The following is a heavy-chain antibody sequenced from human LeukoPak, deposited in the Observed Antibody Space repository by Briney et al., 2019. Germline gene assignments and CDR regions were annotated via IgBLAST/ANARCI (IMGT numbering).Heavy chain of an antibody. CDR3: ARRRRYSSLYYYYYYMDV. D-gene: IGHD3-9*01. CDR1: GSSISSSSYY. CDR2: IYYSGST. V-gene: IGHV4-39*07. J-gene: IGHJ6*03. Sequence: PSETLSLTCTVSGSSISSSSYYWGWIRQPPGKGLEWIGSIYYSGSTNYNPSLKSRVTISVDTSKNQFSLKLSSVTAADTAVYYCARRRRYSSLYYYYYYMDVWGKGTTVTISS.